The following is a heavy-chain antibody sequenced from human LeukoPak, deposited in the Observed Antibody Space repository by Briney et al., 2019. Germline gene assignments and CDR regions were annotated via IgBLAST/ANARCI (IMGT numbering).Heavy chain of an antibody. CDR2: INPNNGVT. D-gene: IGHD1-7*01. Sequence: GASVKVSCKASGYTFTGYYMHWVRQAPGQGLEWMGWINPNNGVTNYSQKFQGRVTMTRDTSISTAYMELTRMRSDDTAMYYCARDEYLVDWNYSNYWGQGTLVTVSS. CDR3: ARDEYLVDWNYSNY. V-gene: IGHV1-2*02. J-gene: IGHJ4*02. CDR1: GYTFTGYY.